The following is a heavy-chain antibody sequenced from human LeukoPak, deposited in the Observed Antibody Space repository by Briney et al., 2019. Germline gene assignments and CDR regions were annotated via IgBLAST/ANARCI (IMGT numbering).Heavy chain of an antibody. D-gene: IGHD2-21*02. CDR3: AGTIVVVTAAFDY. CDR1: GGSISSSSYY. CDR2: IYYSGST. Sequence: SETLSPTCTVSGGSISSSSYYWGWIRQPPGKGLEWIGSIYYSGSTYYNPSPKSRVTISVDTSKNQFSLKLSSVTAADTAVYYCAGTIVVVTAAFDYWGQGTLVTVSS. V-gene: IGHV4-39*01. J-gene: IGHJ4*02.